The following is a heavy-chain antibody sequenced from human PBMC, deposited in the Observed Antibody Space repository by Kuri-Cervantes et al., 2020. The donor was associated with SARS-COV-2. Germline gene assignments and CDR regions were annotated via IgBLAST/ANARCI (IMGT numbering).Heavy chain of an antibody. CDR3: ARYNIVVVPAADKSDFDY. Sequence: GESLKISCAASGFTFSSYSMNWVRQAPGKGLEWVSYISSSSSTIYYADSVKGRFTISRDNAKNSLYLQMNSLRDEDTAVYYCARYNIVVVPAADKSDFDYWGQGTLGTVSS. CDR2: ISSSSSTI. V-gene: IGHV3-48*02. J-gene: IGHJ4*02. CDR1: GFTFSSYS. D-gene: IGHD2-2*01.